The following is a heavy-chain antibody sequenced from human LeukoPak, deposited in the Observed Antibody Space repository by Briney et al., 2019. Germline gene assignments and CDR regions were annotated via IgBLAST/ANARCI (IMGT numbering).Heavy chain of an antibody. CDR3: ARVIGDYYDSSGYYYPSHLDY. CDR1: GGSISSGGYS. Sequence: TPSETLSLTCAVSGGSISSGGYSWSWIRQPPGKGLEWIGYINHSGSTNYNPSLKSRVTISVDTSKNQFSLKLSSVTAADTAVYYCARVIGDYYDSSGYYYPSHLDYWGQGTLVTVSS. V-gene: IGHV4-30-2*01. D-gene: IGHD3-22*01. CDR2: INHSGST. J-gene: IGHJ4*02.